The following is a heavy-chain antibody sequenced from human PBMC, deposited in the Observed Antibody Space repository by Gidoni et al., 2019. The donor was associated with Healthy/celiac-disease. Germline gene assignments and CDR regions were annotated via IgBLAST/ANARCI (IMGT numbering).Heavy chain of an antibody. J-gene: IGHJ6*02. Sequence: EVQLVESGGGLVQPGGSLRLSCAASGFTVSSNYMSWVRQAPGKGLEWVSVIYSGGSTYYADSVKGRFTISRDNSKNTLYLQMNSLRAEDTAVYYCARDLGYYDSSGYPYYYYGMDVWGQGTTVTVSS. CDR1: GFTVSSNY. V-gene: IGHV3-66*02. CDR2: IYSGGST. CDR3: ARDLGYYDSSGYPYYYYGMDV. D-gene: IGHD3-22*01.